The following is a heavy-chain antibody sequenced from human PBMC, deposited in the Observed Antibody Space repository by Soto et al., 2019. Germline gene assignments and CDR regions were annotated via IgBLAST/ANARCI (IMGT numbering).Heavy chain of an antibody. D-gene: IGHD2-21*01. CDR2: IHADDGNT. V-gene: IGHV1-3*01. CDR3: ASLGLLSGEGFDY. CDR1: GYTFTSYA. J-gene: IGHJ4*02. Sequence: QVQLVQSGAEVKKPGASLKVSCTASGYTFTSYAMHWVRQAPGQRLEWMGWIHADDGNTKYSQRFQGRVTITRDTAASTVYMELSSLRSEDTAVYYCASLGLLSGEGFDYLGQGTLVTVSS.